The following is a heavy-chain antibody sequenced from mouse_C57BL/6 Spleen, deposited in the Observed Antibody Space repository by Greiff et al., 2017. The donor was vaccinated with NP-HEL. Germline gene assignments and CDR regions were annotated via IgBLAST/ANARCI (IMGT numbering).Heavy chain of an antibody. D-gene: IGHD1-1*01. CDR3: EGGAGYYGSCWFAY. CDR1: GFTFSSYA. Sequence: EVKLVQSGGGLVKPGASLKLSCAASGFTFSSYAMPWVRQTPEKSLEWVGSISHGGGYTYYPDKVKGRATITTDTASNNPYLQMSNLKSEDTAMYYCEGGAGYYGSCWFAYWGQGTLVTVSA. V-gene: IGHV5-4*03. CDR2: ISHGGGYT. J-gene: IGHJ3*01.